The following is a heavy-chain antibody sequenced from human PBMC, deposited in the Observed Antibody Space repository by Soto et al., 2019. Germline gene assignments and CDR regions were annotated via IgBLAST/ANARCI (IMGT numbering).Heavy chain of an antibody. CDR2: ISAYNGNT. CDR3: ARIRGRTGAFDC. CDR1: GYTFTSYG. V-gene: IGHV1-18*01. Sequence: ASVKVSCKASGYTFTSYGITWVRQAPGQGLEWMGWISAYNGNTNYAQRLQGRVTMTTDTSTTTAYMELRSLRSDDTAVYYCARIRGRTGAFDCWGQGTLVTVSS. J-gene: IGHJ4*02. D-gene: IGHD1-1*01.